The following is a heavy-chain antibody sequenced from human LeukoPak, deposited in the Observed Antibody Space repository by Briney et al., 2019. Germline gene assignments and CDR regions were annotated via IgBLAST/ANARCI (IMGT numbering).Heavy chain of an antibody. CDR3: AREEYSGSYRWFDP. CDR2: IYYSGST. J-gene: IGHJ5*02. CDR1: GGSISSGGYY. Sequence: SETLSLTCTVSGGSISSGGYYWSWIRQHPGKGLEWIGYIYYSGSTYYNPSLKSRVTISVDTSKNQFSLKLSSVTAADTAVYYCAREEYSGSYRWFDPWGQGTLVTVSS. D-gene: IGHD1-26*01. V-gene: IGHV4-31*03.